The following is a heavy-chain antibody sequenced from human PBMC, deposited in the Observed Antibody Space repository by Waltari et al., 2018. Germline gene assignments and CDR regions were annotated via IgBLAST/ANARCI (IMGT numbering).Heavy chain of an antibody. V-gene: IGHV3-21*03. Sequence: EVQLVESGGGLVKPGGSLRLSCAASGFTFSSYSMNWVRQAPGKGLEWVSSISSSSSYIYYADSVKGRFTISRDNAKNSLYLQMNSLRAEDTAVYYCARDAPAAAAGTEDAFDIWGQGTMVTVSS. D-gene: IGHD6-13*01. J-gene: IGHJ3*02. CDR1: GFTFSSYS. CDR3: ARDAPAAAAGTEDAFDI. CDR2: ISSSSSYI.